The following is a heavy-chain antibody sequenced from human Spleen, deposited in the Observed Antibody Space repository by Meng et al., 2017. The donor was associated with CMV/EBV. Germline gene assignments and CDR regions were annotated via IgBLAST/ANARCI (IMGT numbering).Heavy chain of an antibody. D-gene: IGHD1-26*01. V-gene: IGHV3-74*01. Sequence: ETLSLTCAVYGGSFSGYYWSWIRQPPGKGLVWVSRINEDGSRTDYADSVKGRFTISRDNAKNTLYLQMNSLRAEDTAVYYCARDWSGSDDYWGQGTLVTVSS. J-gene: IGHJ4*02. CDR2: INEDGSRT. CDR1: GGSFSGYY. CDR3: ARDWSGSDDY.